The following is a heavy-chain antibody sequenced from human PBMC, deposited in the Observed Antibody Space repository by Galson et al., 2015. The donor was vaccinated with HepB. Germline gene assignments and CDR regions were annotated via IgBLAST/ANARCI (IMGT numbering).Heavy chain of an antibody. J-gene: IGHJ3*02. CDR1: GGSISRYY. Sequence: LSLTCTVSGGSISRYYWSWIRQPPGKGLEWIGYIYYSGSTNYNPSLKSRVTISVDTSKNQFSLKLSSVTAADTAVYYCARGPRSYDSSGYHFSGGFDIWGQGTMVTVSS. V-gene: IGHV4-59*01. CDR2: IYYSGST. D-gene: IGHD3-22*01. CDR3: ARGPRSYDSSGYHFSGGFDI.